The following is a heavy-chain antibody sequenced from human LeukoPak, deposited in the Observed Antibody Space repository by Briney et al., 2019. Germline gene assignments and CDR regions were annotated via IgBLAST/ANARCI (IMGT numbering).Heavy chain of an antibody. CDR3: AKGGYQLLWY. D-gene: IGHD2-2*01. J-gene: IGHJ4*02. CDR2: IKQDGSEK. V-gene: IGHV3-7*01. Sequence: GGSLRLSCAASGFTFSTYWMSWVRQAPGTGLEWVASIKQDGSEKSYVDSVKGRFTISRDNAKNSLYLQMNSLRAEDTAVYYCAKGGYQLLWYWGQGTLVTVSS. CDR1: GFTFSTYW.